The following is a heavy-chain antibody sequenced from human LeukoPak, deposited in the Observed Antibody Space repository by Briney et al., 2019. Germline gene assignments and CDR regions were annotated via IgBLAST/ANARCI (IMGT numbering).Heavy chain of an antibody. CDR1: GFTFSSYA. CDR2: ISGSGGST. Sequence: GGSLRLSCAASGFTFSSYAMSWVRQAPGKGLEWVSAISGSGGSTYYADSVKGRFTISRDNSKNTLYLQMNSLRAEDTAVYYCARSRGYSYGFDYFDYWGQGTLVTVSS. V-gene: IGHV3-23*01. J-gene: IGHJ4*02. D-gene: IGHD5-18*01. CDR3: ARSRGYSYGFDYFDY.